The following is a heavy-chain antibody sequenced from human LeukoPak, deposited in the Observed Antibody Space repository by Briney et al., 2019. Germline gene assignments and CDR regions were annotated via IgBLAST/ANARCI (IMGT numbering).Heavy chain of an antibody. Sequence: GASLKISWKVSGYGFTSYWIGWVRQMPGRGLDWMGIIYPDDSETRYSPSFQGQVTISADKSSNTAYLEWSSLKASDTAMCYCARYSSGYYGPENFQYWGQGTLVTVSS. J-gene: IGHJ1*01. CDR1: GYGFTSYW. D-gene: IGHD3-22*01. CDR3: ARYSSGYYGPENFQY. CDR2: IYPDDSET. V-gene: IGHV5-51*01.